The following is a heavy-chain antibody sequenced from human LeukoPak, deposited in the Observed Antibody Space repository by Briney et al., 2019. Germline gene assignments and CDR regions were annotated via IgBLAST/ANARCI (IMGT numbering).Heavy chain of an antibody. J-gene: IGHJ4*02. Sequence: GGSLRLSCAASGFTFSSYAMHWVRQAPGKGLEWVAVISYDGSNKYYADSVKGRFTISRDNSKNTLYLQMNSLRAEDTAVYYCAREVAVAGYYFGYWGQGTLVTVSS. CDR1: GFTFSSYA. CDR3: AREVAVAGYYFGY. V-gene: IGHV3-30-3*01. CDR2: ISYDGSNK. D-gene: IGHD6-19*01.